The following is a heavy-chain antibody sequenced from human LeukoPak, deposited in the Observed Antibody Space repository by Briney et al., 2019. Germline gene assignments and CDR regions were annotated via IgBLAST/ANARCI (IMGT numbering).Heavy chain of an antibody. J-gene: IGHJ5*02. D-gene: IGHD1-26*01. Sequence: SETLSLTCAVYGGSFSGYYWSWIRQPPGKGLEWIGEINHSGSTNCNPSLKSRVTISVDTSKNQFSLKLSSVTAADTAVYYCAVRGEWELLAGHWFDPWGQGTLVTVSS. CDR3: AVRGEWELLAGHWFDP. V-gene: IGHV4-34*01. CDR2: INHSGST. CDR1: GGSFSGYY.